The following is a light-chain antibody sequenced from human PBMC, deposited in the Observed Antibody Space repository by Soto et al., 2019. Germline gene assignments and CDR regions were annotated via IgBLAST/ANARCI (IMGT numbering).Light chain of an antibody. J-gene: IGKJ1*01. CDR3: QHFKIKPST. CDR1: QSNDSV. Sequence: DIQLTQKRSTMCASINDRVTITCPPSQSNDSVSAWYRPQRSMSAKFLKYNASNLESGVTSRVSVSVSDTEFTLTISTLQPHDFGLSYCQHFKIKPSTFGQQATVDIE. CDR2: NAS. V-gene: IGKV1-5*03.